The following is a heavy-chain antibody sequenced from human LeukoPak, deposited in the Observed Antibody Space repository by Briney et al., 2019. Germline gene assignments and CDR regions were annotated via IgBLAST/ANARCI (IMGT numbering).Heavy chain of an antibody. CDR3: AKPWVWSGYYHPIDY. Sequence: PGGSLRLSCAASGFTFSSYAMSWVRQAPGKGLEWVSAISGSGGSTYYADSVKGRFTISRDNSKNTLYLQMNSLRAEDTAVYYCAKPWVWSGYYHPIDYWGQGTLVTVSS. J-gene: IGHJ4*02. CDR1: GFTFSSYA. D-gene: IGHD3-3*01. V-gene: IGHV3-23*01. CDR2: ISGSGGST.